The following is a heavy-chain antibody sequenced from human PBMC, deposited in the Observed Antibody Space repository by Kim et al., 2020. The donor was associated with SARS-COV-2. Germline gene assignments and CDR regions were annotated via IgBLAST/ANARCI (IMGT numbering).Heavy chain of an antibody. Sequence: GGSLRLSCAASGFTFSSYAMSWVRQAPGKGLEWVSAISGSGGSTYYVDSVKGRFTISRDNSKNTLYLQMNSLRAEDTAVYYCAKAYLKTTRKGTDAFVICGQGTMVTVSS. CDR3: AKAYLKTTRKGTDAFVI. CDR2: ISGSGGST. CDR1: GFTFSSYA. D-gene: IGHD4-17*01. J-gene: IGHJ3*02. V-gene: IGHV3-23*01.